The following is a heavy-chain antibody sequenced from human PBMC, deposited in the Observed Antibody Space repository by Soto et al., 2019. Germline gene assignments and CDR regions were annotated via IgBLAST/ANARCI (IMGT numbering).Heavy chain of an antibody. CDR2: ICGSGGST. CDR1: GFTFSSYA. V-gene: IGHV3-23*01. J-gene: IGHJ5*02. CDR3: AKDASVVVVAAIADWFDP. Sequence: EVQLLESGGGLVQPGGSLRLSCAASGFTFSSYAMSWVRQAPGKGLEWVSAICGSGGSTYYADSVKGRFTISRDNSKNTLYLQMNSLRAEDTAVYYCAKDASVVVVAAIADWFDPWGQGALVNVSS. D-gene: IGHD2-15*01.